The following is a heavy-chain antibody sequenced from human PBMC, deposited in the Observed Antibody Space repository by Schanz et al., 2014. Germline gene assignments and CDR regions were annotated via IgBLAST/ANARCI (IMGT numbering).Heavy chain of an antibody. Sequence: QVQLVQSGAEVKKPGASVKVSCKASGYTFISYGFSWVRQAPGQGLEWMGWISGHNGNTKDVKNFQGRVTMTTETATRTAYMELRSLRSYDTAVYYCASDLMAHHTILGVATYYGMDGWGQGTTVTVSS. CDR3: ASDLMAHHTILGVATYYGMDG. CDR1: GYTFISYG. J-gene: IGHJ6*02. D-gene: IGHD3-3*01. CDR2: ISGHNGNT. V-gene: IGHV1-18*01.